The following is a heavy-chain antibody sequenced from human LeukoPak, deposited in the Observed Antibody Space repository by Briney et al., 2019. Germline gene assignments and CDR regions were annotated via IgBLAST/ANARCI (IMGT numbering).Heavy chain of an antibody. CDR1: GFTFSSYS. D-gene: IGHD2-15*01. CDR2: ISSSSSYI. J-gene: IGHJ4*02. V-gene: IGHV3-21*01. Sequence: KPGGSLRLSCAASGFTFSSYSMSWVRQAPGKGLEWVSSISSSSSYIYFADSMKGRFTISRDDAKNSLYLQMNSLRAEDTAVYYCAREFCSGGSCYWAFDYWGPGTQVTVSS. CDR3: AREFCSGGSCYWAFDY.